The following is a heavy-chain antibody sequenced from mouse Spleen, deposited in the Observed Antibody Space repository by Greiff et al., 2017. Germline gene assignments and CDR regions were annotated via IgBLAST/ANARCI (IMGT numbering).Heavy chain of an antibody. D-gene: IGHD2-3*01. J-gene: IGHJ2*01. CDR2: IYPGDGDT. CDR3: ARYDGYYPFFDY. CDR1: GYAFSSSW. Sequence: VQVVESGPELVKPGASVKISCKASGYAFSSSWMNWVKQRPGKGLEWIGRIYPGDGDTNYNGKFKGKATLTADKSSSTAYMQLSSLTSEDSAVYFCARYDGYYPFFDYWGQGTTLTVSS. V-gene: IGHV1-82*01.